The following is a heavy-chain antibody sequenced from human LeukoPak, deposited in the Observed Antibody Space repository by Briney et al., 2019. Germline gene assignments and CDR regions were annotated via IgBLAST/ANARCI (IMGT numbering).Heavy chain of an antibody. D-gene: IGHD1-26*01. CDR3: ARGVNSGYFDY. V-gene: IGHV4-61*01. Sequence: PSETLSLTCTVSGGSISSSSYYWTWIRQPPGKGLEWIGYIYYSGSTNYNPSLKSRVTISVDTSKNQFSLKLTSVTAADTAVYYCARGVNSGYFDYCGQGTLVTVSS. CDR1: GGSISSSSYY. CDR2: IYYSGST. J-gene: IGHJ4*02.